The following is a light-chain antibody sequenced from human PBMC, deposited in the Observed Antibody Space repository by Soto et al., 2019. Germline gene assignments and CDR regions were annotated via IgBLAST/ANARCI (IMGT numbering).Light chain of an antibody. V-gene: IGKV3-20*01. CDR1: QSVTSTY. Sequence: EIVLTQSPGTLSLSPGERATLSCRASQSVTSTYLAWYQQKPGQAPRLLIYGASSRATGIPDRFSGGGSGTDFTLTISGVEPEDFAVYYCQQYGSSPALSFGGGTKVEIK. CDR2: GAS. J-gene: IGKJ4*01. CDR3: QQYGSSPALS.